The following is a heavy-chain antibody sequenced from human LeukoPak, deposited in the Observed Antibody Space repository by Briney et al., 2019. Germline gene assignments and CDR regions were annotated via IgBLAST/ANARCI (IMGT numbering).Heavy chain of an antibody. CDR2: MNPNSGNT. CDR1: GYTFTSYG. J-gene: IGHJ3*02. CDR3: IVGVRDDAFDI. V-gene: IGHV1-8*02. D-gene: IGHD2-15*01. Sequence: ASVKVSCKASGYTFTSYGINWVRQATGQGLEWMGWMNPNSGNTGYAQKFQGRVTMTRNTSLSTAYMELSSLRSEDTAVYYCIVGVRDDAFDIWGQGTMVTVSS.